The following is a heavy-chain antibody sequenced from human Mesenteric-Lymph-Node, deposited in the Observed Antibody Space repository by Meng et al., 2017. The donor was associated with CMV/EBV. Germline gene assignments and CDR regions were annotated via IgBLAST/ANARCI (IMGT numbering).Heavy chain of an antibody. V-gene: IGHV3-23*01. J-gene: IGHJ6*02. CDR2: ISGSGGST. Sequence: GESLKISCAASGFTFSSYAMSWVRQAPGKGLEWVSAISGSGGSTYYADSVKGRFTISRENAKNSLYLQMNSLRAGDTAVYYCARDRGSSWPTRPYGMDVWGQGTTVTVSS. CDR1: GFTFSSYA. D-gene: IGHD6-13*01. CDR3: ARDRGSSWPTRPYGMDV.